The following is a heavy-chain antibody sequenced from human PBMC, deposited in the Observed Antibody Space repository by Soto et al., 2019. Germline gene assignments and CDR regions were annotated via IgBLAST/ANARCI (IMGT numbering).Heavy chain of an antibody. D-gene: IGHD3-22*01. V-gene: IGHV3-7*01. J-gene: IGHJ3*01. CDR3: ARDQLYYNDISGRPLNAFDV. CDR2: IKQDGSEK. Sequence: GGSLRLSCAIYESTVRRDWMSWVRQAPGKGLEWVANIKQDGSEKYYVDSVKGRFTISRDNAKNSLYLQMNSLRAEDTAVYYCARDQLYYNDISGRPLNAFDVWGQGTMVTVSS. CDR1: ESTVRRDW.